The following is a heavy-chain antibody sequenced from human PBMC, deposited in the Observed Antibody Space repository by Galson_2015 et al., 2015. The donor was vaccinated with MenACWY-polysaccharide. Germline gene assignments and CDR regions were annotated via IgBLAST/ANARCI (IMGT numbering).Heavy chain of an antibody. CDR2: ISRSGVTI. CDR3: AKDSSTSCRGAFDI. D-gene: IGHD2-2*01. CDR1: GFTFSDYY. Sequence: SLRLSCAASGFTFSDYYMTWVRQAPGKGLDWVSDISRSGVTIYYADSVKGRFTISRDKAKNSVYLRMNSLRAEDTAVYYCAKDSSTSCRGAFDIWGQGTVVTVSS. J-gene: IGHJ3*02. V-gene: IGHV3-11*01.